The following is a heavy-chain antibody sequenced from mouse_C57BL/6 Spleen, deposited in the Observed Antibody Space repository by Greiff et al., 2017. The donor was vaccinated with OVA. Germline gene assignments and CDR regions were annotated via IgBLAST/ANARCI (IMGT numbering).Heavy chain of an antibody. Sequence: QVQLQQPGAELVMPGASVKLSCKASGYTFTSYWMHWVKQRPGQGLEWIGEIDPSDSYTNYNQKFKGKSTLTVDKSSSTAYMQLSSLTSEDSAVYYCSTAVAREGAMDYWGQGTSVTVSS. CDR1: GYTFTSYW. J-gene: IGHJ4*01. V-gene: IGHV1-69*01. D-gene: IGHD1-1*01. CDR3: STAVAREGAMDY. CDR2: IDPSDSYT.